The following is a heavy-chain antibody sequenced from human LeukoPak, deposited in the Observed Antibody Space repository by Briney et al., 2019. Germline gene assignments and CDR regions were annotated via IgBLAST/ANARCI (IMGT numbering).Heavy chain of an antibody. Sequence: PSETLSLTCTVSGGSISSSSDYWGWIRQPPGKGLEWIGSIYYSGSTYYNPSLKSRVTISVDTSKNQFSLKLSSVTAADTAVYYCARKGLKVEPYFDYWGQGTLVTVSS. CDR2: IYYSGST. D-gene: IGHD1-14*01. CDR1: GGSISSSSDY. J-gene: IGHJ4*02. CDR3: ARKGLKVEPYFDY. V-gene: IGHV4-39*07.